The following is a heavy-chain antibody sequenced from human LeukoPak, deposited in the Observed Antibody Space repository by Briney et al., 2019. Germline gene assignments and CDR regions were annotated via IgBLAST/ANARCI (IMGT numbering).Heavy chain of an antibody. Sequence: GASVKVSCKASGYTFTTYSLAWVRQAPGQSLEWMGWISVNNGGTNYAQGFQDRVTLTRDTSTNTAYLELRSLRSDDTAIIYCATATQPRGYFLHWGQGTLVTVSS. CDR1: GYTFTTYS. CDR2: ISVNNGGT. CDR3: ATATQPRGYFLH. V-gene: IGHV1-18*01. D-gene: IGHD2-2*01. J-gene: IGHJ1*01.